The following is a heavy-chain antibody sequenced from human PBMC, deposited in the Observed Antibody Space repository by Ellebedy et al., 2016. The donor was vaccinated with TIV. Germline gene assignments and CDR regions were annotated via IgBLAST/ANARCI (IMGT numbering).Heavy chain of an antibody. Sequence: GESLKISCAASGFTVSSKFMSWVRQAPGKGLEWVSVIYGSDNTYYADSVKGRFTTSRDNSKNTLYLQMNSLRAEDTAVYYCARDGEYSYGYGFDFWGQGTLVTVSS. J-gene: IGHJ4*02. D-gene: IGHD5-18*01. V-gene: IGHV3-53*01. CDR2: IYGSDNT. CDR1: GFTVSSKF. CDR3: ARDGEYSYGYGFDF.